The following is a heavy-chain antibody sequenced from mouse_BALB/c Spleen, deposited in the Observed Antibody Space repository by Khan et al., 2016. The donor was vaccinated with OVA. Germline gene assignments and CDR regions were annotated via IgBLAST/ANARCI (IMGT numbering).Heavy chain of an antibody. Sequence: QVQLKQSGAELARPGASLKMSCKAPGYTFTSYTIHWIKLRPGQGLEWIGYINPSNGYTNYNQKFKDKATLTADKSSTTAYMQLSSLTSDDSAVYNCVRDGAYHRNDGWFAYWGQGTLVTVSA. CDR1: GYTFTSYT. CDR3: VRDGAYHRNDGWFAY. CDR2: INPSNGYT. V-gene: IGHV1-4*01. J-gene: IGHJ3*01. D-gene: IGHD2-14*01.